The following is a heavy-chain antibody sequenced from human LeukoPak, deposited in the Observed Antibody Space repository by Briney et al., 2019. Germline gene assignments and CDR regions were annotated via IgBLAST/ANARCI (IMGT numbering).Heavy chain of an antibody. D-gene: IGHD4-17*01. CDR1: GGSFSGYY. CDR3: ARGNRHSTVTPYFDY. V-gene: IGHV4-34*01. CDR2: INHSGST. Sequence: SETLSLTCAAYGGSFSGYYWSWIRQPPGKGLEWIGEINHSGSTNYNPSLKSRVTISVDTSKNQFSLKLSSVTAADTAVYYCARGNRHSTVTPYFDYWGQGTLVTVSS. J-gene: IGHJ4*02.